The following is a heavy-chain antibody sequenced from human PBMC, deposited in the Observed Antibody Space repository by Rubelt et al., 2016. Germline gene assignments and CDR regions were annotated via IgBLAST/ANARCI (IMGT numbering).Heavy chain of an antibody. V-gene: IGHV4-34*01. CDR2: INHSGST. Sequence: QVQLQQWGAGLLKPSETLSLTCAVYGGSFSGYYWSWIRQPPGKGLAWIGEINHSGSTNYNPSLKMRVTISGDTSQNQFSLKLSSVTAADTAVYYCARDYCSSTSCYTGFDIWGQGTMVTVSS. D-gene: IGHD2-2*02. CDR1: GGSFSGYY. J-gene: IGHJ3*02. CDR3: ARDYCSSTSCYTGFDI.